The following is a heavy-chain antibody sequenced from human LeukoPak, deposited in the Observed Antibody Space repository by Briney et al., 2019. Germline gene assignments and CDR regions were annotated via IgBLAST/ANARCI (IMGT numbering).Heavy chain of an antibody. V-gene: IGHV3-53*01. J-gene: IGHJ4*02. CDR1: GFTVSSNH. Sequence: PGGSLRLSCAASGFTVSSNHMSWVRQAPGKGLEWVSVIYSGGSTYYADSVKGRFTISRDNSKNTLYFEMNSLIAEDTAVYYCARPNLGYCSGGSCYLRYWGQGTLVTVSS. D-gene: IGHD2-15*01. CDR2: IYSGGST. CDR3: ARPNLGYCSGGSCYLRY.